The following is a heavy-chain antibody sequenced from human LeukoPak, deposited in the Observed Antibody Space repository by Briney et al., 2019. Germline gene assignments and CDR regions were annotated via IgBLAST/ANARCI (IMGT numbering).Heavy chain of an antibody. CDR3: ARVVGAAMNGLDY. V-gene: IGHV3-72*01. D-gene: IGHD1-26*01. CDR2: TKNKANSYTT. Sequence: PGGSLGLSCAASGFTFSDHYMDWVRQAPGKGLEWVGRTKNKANSYTTEYAASVKGRFTISRDDSKNSLYLQMNSLETEDTAVYYCARVVGAAMNGLDYWGQGTLVTVSS. CDR1: GFTFSDHY. J-gene: IGHJ4*02.